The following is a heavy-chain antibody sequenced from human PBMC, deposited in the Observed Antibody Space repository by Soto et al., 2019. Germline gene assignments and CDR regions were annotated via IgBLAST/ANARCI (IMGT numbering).Heavy chain of an antibody. J-gene: IGHJ6*02. V-gene: IGHV3-30-3*01. Sequence: GGSLRLSCAASGFTFSSYAMHWVRQAPGKGLEWVAVISYDGSNKYYADSVKGRFTISRDNSKNTLYLQMNSLRAEDTAVYYCARGLTTVTTSYYGMDVWGQGTTVTVSS. CDR3: ARGLTTVTTSYYGMDV. CDR2: ISYDGSNK. D-gene: IGHD4-4*01. CDR1: GFTFSSYA.